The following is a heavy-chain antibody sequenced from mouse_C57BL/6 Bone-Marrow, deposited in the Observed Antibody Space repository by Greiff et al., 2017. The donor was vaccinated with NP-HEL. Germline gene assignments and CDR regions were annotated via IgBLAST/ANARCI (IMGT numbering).Heavy chain of an antibody. D-gene: IGHD1-1*01. CDR2: IRYDGSN. J-gene: IGHJ3*01. Sequence: VQLQESGPGLVKPSPSLSLTCSVTGYSIISGYYWNWIRQFPGNKLEWMAYIRYDGSNNYNPSLKNRISITRDISKNQFFLKLTSVTTEDTATYYCAREGGYYGSPFAYWGQGTLVTVSA. CDR1: GYSIISGYY. V-gene: IGHV3-6*01. CDR3: AREGGYYGSPFAY.